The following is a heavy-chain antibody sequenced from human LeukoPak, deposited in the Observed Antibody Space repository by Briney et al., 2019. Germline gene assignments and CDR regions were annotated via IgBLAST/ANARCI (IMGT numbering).Heavy chain of an antibody. CDR2: IIPILGIA. J-gene: IGHJ4*02. CDR1: GGTLSSYA. D-gene: IGHD5-18*01. CDR3: AARGYSYSDFDY. V-gene: IGHV1-69*04. Sequence: GASVTVSFKASGGTLSSYAISWVRQAPGQGLEWMGRIIPILGIANYAQKFQGRVTITADKSTSTAYMELSSLRSEDTAVYYCAARGYSYSDFDYWGQGTLVTVSS.